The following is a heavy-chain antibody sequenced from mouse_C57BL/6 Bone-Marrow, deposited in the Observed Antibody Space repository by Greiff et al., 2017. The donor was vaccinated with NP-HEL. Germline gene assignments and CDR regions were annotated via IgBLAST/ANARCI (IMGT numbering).Heavy chain of an antibody. CDR2: INSDGGST. CDR1: EYEFPSHD. V-gene: IGHV5-2*01. J-gene: IGHJ3*01. Sequence: EVKVEESGGGLVQPGESLKLSCESNEYEFPSHDMSWVRKTPEKRLELVAAINSDGGSTYYPDTMERRFIISRDNTKKTLYLQMSSLRSEDTALYYCARQDSNYGFAYWGQGTLVTVSA. D-gene: IGHD2-5*01. CDR3: ARQDSNYGFAY.